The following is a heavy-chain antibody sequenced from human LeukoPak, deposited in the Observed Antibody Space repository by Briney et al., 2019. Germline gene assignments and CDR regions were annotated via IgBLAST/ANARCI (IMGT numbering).Heavy chain of an antibody. CDR1: GYTFTNFG. CDR2: ISAYNGNT. Sequence: GASVKVSCKASGYTFTNFGISWVRQAPGQGLEWMGWISAYNGNTNYAQKLQGRITMTTDTSTNTAYMELRSLRSDDTAVYYCSRSGPGSCSGGSCYFNYWGQGTLVTVSS. CDR3: SRSGPGSCSGGSCYFNY. D-gene: IGHD2-15*01. V-gene: IGHV1-18*01. J-gene: IGHJ4*02.